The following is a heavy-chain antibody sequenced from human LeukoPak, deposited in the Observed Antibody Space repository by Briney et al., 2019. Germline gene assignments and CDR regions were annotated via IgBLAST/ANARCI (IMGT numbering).Heavy chain of an antibody. CDR3: ARDRSRRDKYYRADGGAFDI. CDR1: GGTFSSYA. D-gene: IGHD3-10*01. CDR2: IIPIFGTA. J-gene: IGHJ3*02. V-gene: IGHV1-69*13. Sequence: ASVKVSCKASGGTFSSYAISWVRQAPGQGLEWMGGIIPIFGTANYAQKFQGRVTITADESTSTVYMELSSLRSEDTAVYYCARDRSRRDKYYRADGGAFDIWGQGTMVTVSS.